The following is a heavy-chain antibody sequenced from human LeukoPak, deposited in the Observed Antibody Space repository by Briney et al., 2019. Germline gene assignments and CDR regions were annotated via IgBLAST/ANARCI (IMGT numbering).Heavy chain of an antibody. Sequence: PSETLSLTCSVSGGSISSYYWNWIRQPPGKGLEWIGYIFYSGRTSYNPSLKSRLTISVDTSKNHFSLTLSSVTAADTAVYYCARGQKYISGFTVTKLGSGYYDNWGQGALVTVSS. D-gene: IGHD5-18*01. J-gene: IGHJ4*02. V-gene: IGHV4-59*01. CDR1: GGSISSYY. CDR2: IFYSGRT. CDR3: ARGQKYISGFTVTKLGSGYYDN.